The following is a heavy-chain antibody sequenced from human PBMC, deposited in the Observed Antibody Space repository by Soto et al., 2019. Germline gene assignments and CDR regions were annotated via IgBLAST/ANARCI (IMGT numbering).Heavy chain of an antibody. V-gene: IGHV6-1*01. CDR1: GDRVSSNSAA. J-gene: IGHJ4*02. CDR2: TYYRSKWYN. CDR3: ARGEQYSGRIFDY. Sequence: SLTLSLTCGISGDRVSSNSAAWNWLRQSPSRGLEWLGRTYYRSKWYNDYAVSVESRITINPDTSKNHFSLQLNFVTPEDTAVYFCARGEQYSGRIFDYWGQGTLVTGSS. D-gene: IGHD1-26*01.